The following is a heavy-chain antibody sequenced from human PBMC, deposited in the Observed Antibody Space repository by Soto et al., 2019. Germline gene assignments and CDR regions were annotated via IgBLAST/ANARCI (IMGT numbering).Heavy chain of an antibody. CDR3: ARAHGDYANWFDP. CDR1: GFTFSRYW. D-gene: IGHD4-17*01. J-gene: IGHJ5*02. Sequence: EVQLVESGGGLVQPGGSLRLSCAASGFTFSRYWMHWVRQAPGGGLVWVSRIKTDGSSTTYADSVKGRFTISRDNAKNTLHLQINSQRAEDTAIYYCARAHGDYANWFDPWGHGTLVTVSS. V-gene: IGHV3-74*01. CDR2: IKTDGSST.